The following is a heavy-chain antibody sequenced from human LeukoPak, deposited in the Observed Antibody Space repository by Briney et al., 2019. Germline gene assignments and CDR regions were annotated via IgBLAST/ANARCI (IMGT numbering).Heavy chain of an antibody. CDR1: GFTFDDYA. CDR2: ISWNSGSI. CDR3: AKYEGRYSYGFLDAFDF. D-gene: IGHD5-18*01. V-gene: IGHV3-9*03. Sequence: GGSLRLSCAASGFTFDDYAMHWVRQAPGKGLEWVSGISWNSGSIGYADSVKGRFTISRENAKNSLYLQMNSLRAEDVVLYYCAKYEGRYSYGFLDAFDFWGQGTMVTVSS. J-gene: IGHJ3*01.